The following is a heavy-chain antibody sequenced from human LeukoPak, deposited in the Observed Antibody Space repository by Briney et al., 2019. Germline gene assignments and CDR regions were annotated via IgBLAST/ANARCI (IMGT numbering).Heavy chain of an antibody. V-gene: IGHV3-74*01. CDR1: GSTFSSYW. CDR3: ARDTAMVYWYFDL. J-gene: IGHJ2*01. D-gene: IGHD5-18*01. CDR2: INSDESST. Sequence: GGSLRLSCAASGSTFSSYWMHWVRQAPGKGLVWVSRINSDESSTSYADSVKCRFTISRDNAKNTLYLQMNSLRAEDTAVYYCARDTAMVYWYFDLWGRGTLVTVSS.